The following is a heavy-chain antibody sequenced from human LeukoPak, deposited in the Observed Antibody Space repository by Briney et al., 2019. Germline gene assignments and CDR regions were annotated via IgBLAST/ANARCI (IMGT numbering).Heavy chain of an antibody. V-gene: IGHV4-59*01. D-gene: IGHD3-3*01. CDR2: FYYRGST. Sequence: XXIGXFYYRGSTKYHPSLKSRVTISVDTSKNQFSLELSSVTAADTAVYYCASTPYYDYWTGYFPFDYWGQGILVTVSS. J-gene: IGHJ4*02. CDR3: ASTPYYDYWTGYFPFDY.